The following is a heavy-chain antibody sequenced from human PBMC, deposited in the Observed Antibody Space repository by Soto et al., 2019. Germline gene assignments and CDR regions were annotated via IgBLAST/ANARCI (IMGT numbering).Heavy chain of an antibody. Sequence: SETLSLTCTVSGGSIISSSYYWGWIRKPPGKGLEWIGYIYYSGSTNYNPSLKSRVTISVDTSKNQFSLKLSSVTAADTAVYYCARGVSSPLGNWFDPWGQGTLVTVSS. CDR3: ARGVSSPLGNWFDP. CDR2: IYYSGST. V-gene: IGHV4-61*05. CDR1: GGSIISSSYY. J-gene: IGHJ5*02. D-gene: IGHD6-6*01.